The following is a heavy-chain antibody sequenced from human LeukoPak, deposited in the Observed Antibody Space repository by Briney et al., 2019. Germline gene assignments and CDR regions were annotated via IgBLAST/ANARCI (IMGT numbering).Heavy chain of an antibody. D-gene: IGHD1-26*01. J-gene: IGHJ1*01. V-gene: IGHV4-39*01. CDR2: IYYSGST. Sequence: SETLSLTCAVSGGSISSSSYYWGWIRQPPGKGLEWIGSIYYSGSTYYNPSLKSRVTISVDTSKNQFSLKLSSVTAADTAVYYCARLRWELLFIGYFQHWGQGTLVTVSS. CDR1: GGSISSSSYY. CDR3: ARLRWELLFIGYFQH.